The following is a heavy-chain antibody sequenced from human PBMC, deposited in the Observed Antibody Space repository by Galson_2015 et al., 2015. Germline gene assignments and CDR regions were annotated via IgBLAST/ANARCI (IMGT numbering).Heavy chain of an antibody. Sequence: SLRLSCAASGFTFSSYAMHWVRQAPGKGLEWVAVISYDGSNKYYADSVKGRFTISRDNSKNTLYLQMNSLRAEDTAVCYCARDGGGDTAMVDYGMDVWGQGTTVTVSS. D-gene: IGHD5-18*01. CDR2: ISYDGSNK. CDR3: ARDGGGDTAMVDYGMDV. CDR1: GFTFSSYA. J-gene: IGHJ6*02. V-gene: IGHV3-30-3*01.